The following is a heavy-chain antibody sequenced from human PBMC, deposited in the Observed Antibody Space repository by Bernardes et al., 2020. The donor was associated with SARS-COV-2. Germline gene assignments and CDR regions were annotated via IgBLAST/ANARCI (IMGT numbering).Heavy chain of an antibody. CDR3: VKDHSVGTLGYFDS. Sequence: GGSLRLSCAASGFTFTSYVMSWVRQAPGKGLEWVSGSGAGTYYADSVKGRFTMSRDSFKNTVYLQMNSLRVEDTAVYYCVKDHSVGTLGYFDSWGQGTLVIVSS. D-gene: IGHD1-26*01. V-gene: IGHV3-23*01. J-gene: IGHJ4*02. CDR1: GFTFTSYV. CDR2: SGAGT.